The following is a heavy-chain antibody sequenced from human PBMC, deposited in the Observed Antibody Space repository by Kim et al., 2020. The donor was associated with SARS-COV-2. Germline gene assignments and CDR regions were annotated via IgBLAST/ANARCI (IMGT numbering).Heavy chain of an antibody. CDR1: GLSFSFYS. CDR3: ARRSFHDEGGNAGTYYYYSYSMDV. D-gene: IGHD2-15*01. V-gene: IGHV3-21*01. Sequence: GGSLRLSCATSGLSFSFYSMNWVRQAPGKGLEWVAPMRGRGGGGSTDYAAPVRGRFTISRDNAKKPLFLKMNSLRAEDTGVYYCARRSFHDEGGNAGTYYYYSYSMDVWGQGTTVTVS. J-gene: IGHJ6*02. CDR2: MRGRGGGGST.